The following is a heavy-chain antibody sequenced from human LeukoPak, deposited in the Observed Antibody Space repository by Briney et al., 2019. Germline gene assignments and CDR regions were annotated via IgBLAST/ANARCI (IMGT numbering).Heavy chain of an antibody. D-gene: IGHD6-19*01. J-gene: IGHJ4*02. CDR3: ARDTAVAIPFDY. CDR1: GSSISSYY. V-gene: IGHV4-59*01. CDR2: IYYSGST. Sequence: SETLSLTCTVSGSSISSYYWSWIRQPPGTGLEWIGYIYYSGSTNYNPSLKRRVTISVDTSKNHFALRLSSVTAADTAVYYCARDTAVAIPFDYWGQGTLVTVSS.